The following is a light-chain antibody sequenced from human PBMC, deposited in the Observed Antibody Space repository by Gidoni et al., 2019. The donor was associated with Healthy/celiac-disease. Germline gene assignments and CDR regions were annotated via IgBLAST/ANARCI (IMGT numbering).Light chain of an antibody. Sequence: QSALTQPASVSGSPGQSITISCTGTSSDVGGYNYVSWYQQHPGKAPKLMIYEVSNRPSGVSNRFSGSKSGNTASLTISGLQAEDEVDYYCSSYTSSSKVVFGGGTKLTVL. CDR2: EVS. CDR1: SSDVGGYNY. V-gene: IGLV2-14*01. CDR3: SSYTSSSKVV. J-gene: IGLJ2*01.